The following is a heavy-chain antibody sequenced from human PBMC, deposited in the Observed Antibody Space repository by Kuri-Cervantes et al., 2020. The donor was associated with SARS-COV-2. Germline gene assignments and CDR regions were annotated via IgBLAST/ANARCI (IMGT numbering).Heavy chain of an antibody. V-gene: IGHV1-18*04. D-gene: IGHD3-10*01. CDR1: GYTFTSYG. Sequence: ASVKVSCKASGYTFTSYGISWVRQAPGQGLEWMGWISAYNGNTNYAQKLQGRVTMTTDTSTSTAYMELRSLRSDDTAVYYCAAGLLWFGHWGYGMDVWGQGTTVTGSS. CDR3: AAGLLWFGHWGYGMDV. CDR2: ISAYNGNT. J-gene: IGHJ6*02.